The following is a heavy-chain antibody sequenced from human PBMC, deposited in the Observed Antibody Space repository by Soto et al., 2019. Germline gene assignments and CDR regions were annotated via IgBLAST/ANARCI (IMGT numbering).Heavy chain of an antibody. CDR1: GYSFTSYG. J-gene: IGHJ4*02. V-gene: IGHV1-18*01. D-gene: IGHD3-22*01. CDR2: ISAYNGNT. CDR3: ARVQIPPYYYDSSGYLNPFDY. Sequence: ASLKVSCKSSGYSFTSYGIMWVRQATRQGLEWMGWISAYNGNTNYAQKLQGRVTMTTDTSTSTAYMELRSLRSDDTAVYYCARVQIPPYYYDSSGYLNPFDYWGQGTLVTVSS.